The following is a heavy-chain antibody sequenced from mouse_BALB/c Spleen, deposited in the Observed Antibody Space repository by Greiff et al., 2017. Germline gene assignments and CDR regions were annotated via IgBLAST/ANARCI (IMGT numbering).Heavy chain of an antibody. CDR3: ARDRWDEYAMDY. CDR1: GFNIKDTY. J-gene: IGHJ4*01. Sequence: EVQLVESGAELVKPGASVKLSCTASGFNIKDTYMHWVKQRPEQGLEWIGRIDPANGNTKYDPKFQGKATITADTSSNTAYLQLSSLTSEDTAVYYCARDRWDEYAMDYWGQGTSVTVSS. D-gene: IGHD4-1*01. V-gene: IGHV14-3*02. CDR2: IDPANGNT.